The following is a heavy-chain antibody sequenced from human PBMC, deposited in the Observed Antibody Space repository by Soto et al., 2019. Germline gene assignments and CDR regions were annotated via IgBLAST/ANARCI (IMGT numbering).Heavy chain of an antibody. V-gene: IGHV4-4*02. CDR1: GGSLSSSNW. CDR3: ARAGQLVRGYYFDH. J-gene: IGHJ4*02. Sequence: TLSLSRAVSGGSLSSSNWWSWVCQPPGKGLEWIGEIYHSGSTNYNPSHKSRVTISVDKSKNQFPLKLSSVTAADTAVYYCARAGQLVRGYYFDHWGQGPLVTVS. D-gene: IGHD6-13*01. CDR2: IYHSGST.